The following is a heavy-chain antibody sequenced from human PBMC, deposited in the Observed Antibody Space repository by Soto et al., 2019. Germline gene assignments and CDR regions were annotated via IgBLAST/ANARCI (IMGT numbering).Heavy chain of an antibody. J-gene: IGHJ6*02. CDR3: ATGGYCSGGSCYTPYYYYGMDV. V-gene: IGHV1-24*01. Sequence: VSVKVSCKVSGYTLTELSMHWVRQAPGKGLEWMGGFDPEDGETIYAQKFQGRVTMTEDTSTDTAYMELSSLRSEDTAVYYCATGGYCSGGSCYTPYYYYGMDVWGQGTTVTVSS. CDR1: GYTLTELS. CDR2: FDPEDGET. D-gene: IGHD2-15*01.